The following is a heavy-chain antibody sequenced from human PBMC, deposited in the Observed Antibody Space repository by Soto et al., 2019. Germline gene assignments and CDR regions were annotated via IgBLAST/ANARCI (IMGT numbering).Heavy chain of an antibody. V-gene: IGHV3-11*01. Sequence: LRLSFAASGFTFSDYYMNWIRQAPGKGLEWVSYISSSGSTTYYADSVKGRFTISRDNAKNSLYLQMNSLRAEDTAVYYCARDFGDIVATDWSYFDYWGQGTLVTVS. J-gene: IGHJ4*02. CDR1: GFTFSDYY. CDR2: ISSSGSTT. CDR3: ARDFGDIVATDWSYFDY. D-gene: IGHD5-12*01.